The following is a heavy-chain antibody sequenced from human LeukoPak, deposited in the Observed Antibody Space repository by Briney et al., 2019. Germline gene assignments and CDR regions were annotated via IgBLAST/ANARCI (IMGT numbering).Heavy chain of an antibody. CDR1: GDSISSFY. Sequence: SETLSLTCTVSGDSISSFYWSWIRLPPGKGLEWIGYINYSGSTYYNPSLKSRVTISVDTSKNQFSLKLSSVTAADTAVYYCARSRTAFDYWGQGTLVTVSS. CDR3: ARSRTAFDY. CDR2: INYSGST. V-gene: IGHV4-59*01. J-gene: IGHJ4*02.